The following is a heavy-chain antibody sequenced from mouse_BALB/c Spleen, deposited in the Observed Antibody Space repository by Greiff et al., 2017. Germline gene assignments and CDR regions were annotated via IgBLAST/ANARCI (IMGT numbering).Heavy chain of an antibody. D-gene: IGHD1-1*02. CDR1: GFNIKDTY. Sequence: EVQLQQSGAELVKPGASVKLSCTASGFNIKDTYMHWVKQRPEQGLEWIGRIDPANGNTKYDPNFQGKATITADTSSNTAYLQLSSLTSEDTAVYYCADGSFAWFAYWGQGTLVTVSA. V-gene: IGHV14-3*02. CDR3: ADGSFAWFAY. J-gene: IGHJ3*01. CDR2: IDPANGNT.